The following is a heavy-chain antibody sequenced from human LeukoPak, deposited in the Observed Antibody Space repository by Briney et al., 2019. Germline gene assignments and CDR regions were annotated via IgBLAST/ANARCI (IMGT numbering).Heavy chain of an antibody. CDR1: GFTFSDYY. V-gene: IGHV3-11*04. Sequence: GGSLRLSCAASGFTFSDYYMSWIRQAPGKGLEWVSYISSSGSTIYYADSVKGRFTISRDNAKNSLYLQMNSLRAEDTAVYYCAVSVGATSEWFDPGGQGTLVTVSS. CDR2: ISSSGSTI. D-gene: IGHD1-26*01. J-gene: IGHJ5*02. CDR3: AVSVGATSEWFDP.